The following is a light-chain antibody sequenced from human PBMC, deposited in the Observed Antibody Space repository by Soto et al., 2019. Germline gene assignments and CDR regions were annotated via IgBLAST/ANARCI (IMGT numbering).Light chain of an antibody. CDR2: WAS. Sequence: DIVMTQSPDSLAVSLGEGVTINCKSSQSVLYSSNNKNYLAWYQQKPGQPPKLLIYWASTRESGVPDRFSGSGSGTDFTLTISSLQAEDVAVYYCQQYYSTPPTFGQGTKVEIK. CDR1: QSVLYSSNNKNY. J-gene: IGKJ1*01. V-gene: IGKV4-1*01. CDR3: QQYYSTPPT.